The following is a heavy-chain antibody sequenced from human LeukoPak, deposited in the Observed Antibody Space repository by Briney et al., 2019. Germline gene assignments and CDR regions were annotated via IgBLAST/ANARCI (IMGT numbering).Heavy chain of an antibody. V-gene: IGHV4-34*01. J-gene: IGHJ4*02. D-gene: IGHD5-24*01. CDR2: INHSGST. Sequence: SETLSLTCAVYGGSFSGYYWSWIRQPPGKGLEWIGEINHSGSTNYNPSLKSRGTISVDTSKNQISLKLSSVTAADTAVYYCARLGGGGYNYIGYWGQGTLVTVSS. CDR1: GGSFSGYY. CDR3: ARLGGGGYNYIGY.